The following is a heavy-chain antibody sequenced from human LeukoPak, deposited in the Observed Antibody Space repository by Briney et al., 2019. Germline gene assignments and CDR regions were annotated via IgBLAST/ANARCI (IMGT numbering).Heavy chain of an antibody. V-gene: IGHV4-59*01. CDR2: IYYSGST. CDR1: GGSISRYY. CDR3: ARTGSGYDYGYYYYCYMDV. Sequence: SSETLSLTCTVSGGSISRYYWSWIRQPPGKGLEWIGYIYYSGSTNYNPSLKSRDTISVDTSQNQFSLQLSSVTAADTAVYHCARTGSGYDYGYYYYCYMDVWGKGTTVTVSS. J-gene: IGHJ6*03. D-gene: IGHD5-12*01.